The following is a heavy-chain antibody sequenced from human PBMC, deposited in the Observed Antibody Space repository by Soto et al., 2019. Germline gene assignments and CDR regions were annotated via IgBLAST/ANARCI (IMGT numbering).Heavy chain of an antibody. V-gene: IGHV1-46*01. CDR1: GYTFSSFY. Sequence: QVQLMQSGTEVKEPGASVNLSCKASGYTFSSFYIHWVRQAPGQGLEWVGIMNPSGDRTNYAQNFQGRVTMTRDTATSTVYRELSSLRSEDTAVYYCARGRGYSGDDLQEDGFDVWGQGTMVTVS. D-gene: IGHD5-12*01. J-gene: IGHJ3*01. CDR2: MNPSGDRT. CDR3: ARGRGYSGDDLQEDGFDV.